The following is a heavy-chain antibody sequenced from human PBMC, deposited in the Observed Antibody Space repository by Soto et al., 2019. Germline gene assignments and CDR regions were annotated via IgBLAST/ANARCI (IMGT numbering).Heavy chain of an antibody. CDR3: AREQQPTSYFDY. V-gene: IGHV4-31*03. J-gene: IGHJ4*02. Sequence: SETLSLTCTVSGGSISSGGYYWSWIRQHPGIGLEWIGYTYYSGSTYYNPSLKSRVTISVDTSKNQFSLKLSSVTAADTAVYYCAREQQPTSYFDYWGQGTLVTVSS. CDR2: TYYSGST. D-gene: IGHD6-13*01. CDR1: GGSISSGGYY.